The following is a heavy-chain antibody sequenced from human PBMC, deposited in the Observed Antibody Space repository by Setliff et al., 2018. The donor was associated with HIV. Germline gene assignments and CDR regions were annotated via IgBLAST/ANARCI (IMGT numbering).Heavy chain of an antibody. Sequence: PGGSLRLSCAASGFTSSSFSMYWVRQAPGKGLVWVSRVNSDGSDNYYIDSVKGRFTISRDNSKNTLYLQMNSLRDEDTAVYYCAKDVGGGSGHYPLYMDVWGKGTTVTVSS. V-gene: IGHV3-74*01. CDR3: AKDVGGGSGHYPLYMDV. J-gene: IGHJ6*03. D-gene: IGHD3-3*01. CDR1: GFTSSSFS. CDR2: VNSDGSDN.